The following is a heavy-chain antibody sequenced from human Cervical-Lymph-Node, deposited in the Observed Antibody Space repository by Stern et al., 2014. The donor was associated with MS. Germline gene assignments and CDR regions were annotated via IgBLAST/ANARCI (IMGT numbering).Heavy chain of an antibody. CDR2: INPNSGAT. CDR1: ENTFTGYY. V-gene: IGHV1-2*02. Sequence: VHLVESGAEVKQPGASMKVTCKASENTFTGYYIHWVRQATGQGLEWMGWINPNSGATNYAQRFQDRVSLTSDTSNTLAYMELDRLTSDDTAVYYCARISLGSGIDYWGQGSLVTVSS. D-gene: IGHD1-26*01. CDR3: ARISLGSGIDY. J-gene: IGHJ4*02.